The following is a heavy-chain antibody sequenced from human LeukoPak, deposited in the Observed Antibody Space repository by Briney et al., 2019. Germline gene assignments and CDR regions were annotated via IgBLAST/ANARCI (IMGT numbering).Heavy chain of an antibody. V-gene: IGHV3-15*01. D-gene: IGHD3-10*01. CDR2: IKSKTDGGTT. CDR1: GLSFSNTW. CDR3: AGSFLAY. Sequence: GGSLRLSCAGSGLSFSNTWMTWVRQAPGKGLEWVGRIKSKTDGGTTDYTAPVKGRFTISRDDSKNTVYLQMNSLKTEDTGVYYCAGSFLAYWGQGTLVTVSS. J-gene: IGHJ4*02.